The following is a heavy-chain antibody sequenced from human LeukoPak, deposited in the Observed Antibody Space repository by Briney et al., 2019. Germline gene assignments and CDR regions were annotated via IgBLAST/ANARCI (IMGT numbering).Heavy chain of an antibody. Sequence: SETLSLTCTVSGGSISSSSYYWGWIRQPPGKGLEWIGSIYYSGTTYYNPSLKSRVTISVDTSRNQFSLKLSSVTAADTAVYYCARGITMIWPYYYYYMDVWGKGTTVTISS. CDR1: GGSISSSSYY. CDR2: IYYSGTT. CDR3: ARGITMIWPYYYYYMDV. V-gene: IGHV4-39*07. D-gene: IGHD3-22*01. J-gene: IGHJ6*03.